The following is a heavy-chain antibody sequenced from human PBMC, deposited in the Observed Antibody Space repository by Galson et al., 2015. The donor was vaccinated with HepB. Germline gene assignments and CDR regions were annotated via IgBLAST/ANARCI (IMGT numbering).Heavy chain of an antibody. V-gene: IGHV3-21*01. CDR3: ARFPSYRTYYFDY. J-gene: IGHJ4*02. CDR2: ISSSSSYI. CDR1: GFTFSSYS. Sequence: SLRLSCAASGFTFSSYSMNWVRQAPGKGLEWVSSISSSSSYIYYADSVKGRFTISRDNAKNSLYLQMNSLRAEDTAVYYCARFPSYRTYYFDYWGQGTLVTVSS. D-gene: IGHD1-26*01.